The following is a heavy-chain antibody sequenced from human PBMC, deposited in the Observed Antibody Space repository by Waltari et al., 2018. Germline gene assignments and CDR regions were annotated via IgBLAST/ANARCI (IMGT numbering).Heavy chain of an antibody. CDR1: GFTFGRLT. D-gene: IGHD4-17*01. V-gene: IGHV3-43*01. CDR3: AKEADYPFPHFDH. J-gene: IGHJ4*02. CDR2: INLFGET. Sequence: EVQLVQSGAVAAQPGGSLRLSCAASGFTFGRLTMHWVRQSPGQGLGRVSFINLFGETNYADSVKGRFAISRDNSKSSVYLNIHDATFEDAGLYFCAKEADYPFPHFDHWGQGALVTVSS.